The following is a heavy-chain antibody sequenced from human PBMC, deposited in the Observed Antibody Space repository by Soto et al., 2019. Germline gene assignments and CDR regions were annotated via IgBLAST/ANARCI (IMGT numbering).Heavy chain of an antibody. V-gene: IGHV3-9*01. CDR2: ISWNSGNI. CDR3: AKVLVAARTYYGMDV. J-gene: IGHJ6*02. CDR1: GFTFDDYA. Sequence: GGSLRLSCAASGFTFDDYAMHWVRQAPGKGLEWVSGISWNSGNIGYADSVKGRFTISRDNAKNSLYLQMNSLRAEDTALYYCAKVLVAARTYYGMDVWGQGTTVTVSS. D-gene: IGHD6-6*01.